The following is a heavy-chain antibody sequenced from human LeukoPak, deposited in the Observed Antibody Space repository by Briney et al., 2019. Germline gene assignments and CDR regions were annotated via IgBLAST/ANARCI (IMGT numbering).Heavy chain of an antibody. CDR2: IKSKTDGGTT. CDR1: GSTFSNAW. D-gene: IGHD5-12*01. V-gene: IGHV3-15*01. Sequence: GGSLRLSCAASGSTFSNAWMSWDRQAPGKGLEWVGRIKSKTDGGTTDYAAPVKGRFTISRDASKNTLSLQMNSLKTEDTAVYWCTTEGYSGYDPFDYWGEGTLVTVSS. J-gene: IGHJ4*02. CDR3: TTEGYSGYDPFDY.